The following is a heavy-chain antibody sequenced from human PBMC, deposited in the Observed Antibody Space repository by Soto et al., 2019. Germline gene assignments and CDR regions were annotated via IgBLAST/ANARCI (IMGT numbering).Heavy chain of an antibody. Sequence: QVQLVQSGAEVKKPGSSVKVSCKASGGTFSSYAISWVRQAPGQGLEWMGGIIPIFGTANYAQKFQGRVTMTADASTSTAYMELSSLRSEDTAVYYCARDRSYGSGSYYDAFDIWGQGTMVTVSS. CDR1: GGTFSSYA. CDR2: IIPIFGTA. V-gene: IGHV1-69*01. CDR3: ARDRSYGSGSYYDAFDI. D-gene: IGHD3-10*01. J-gene: IGHJ3*02.